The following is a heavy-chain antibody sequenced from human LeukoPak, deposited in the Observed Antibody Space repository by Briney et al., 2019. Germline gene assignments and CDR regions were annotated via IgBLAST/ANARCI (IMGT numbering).Heavy chain of an antibody. V-gene: IGHV4-34*01. D-gene: IGHD4-17*01. J-gene: IGHJ1*01. CDR2: INHSGST. CDR3: ARDPNGNYVGALDFQR. CDR1: GGSFSGYY. Sequence: KPSETLSLTCAVYGGSFSGYYWSWIRQPPGKGLEWIGEINHSGSTNYNPSLKSRVTISVDTSKNQFSLKLSSVTAEDTAVYYCARDPNGNYVGALDFQRWGQGTLVTVSS.